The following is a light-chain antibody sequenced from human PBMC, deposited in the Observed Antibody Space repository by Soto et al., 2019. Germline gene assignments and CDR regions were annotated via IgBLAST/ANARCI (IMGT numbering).Light chain of an antibody. Sequence: EIVLTQSPATLSLSPGVRATLSCRASQTVSSYLLWNQQNPGQAPRLLIYDACNRASGVQARCTGSGPETNYTLNKSSLEPEDYAVYYCQHRMNCPLTFGQGTRLKIK. CDR3: QHRMNCPLT. CDR2: DAC. CDR1: QTVSSY. J-gene: IGKJ5*01. V-gene: IGKV3-11*01.